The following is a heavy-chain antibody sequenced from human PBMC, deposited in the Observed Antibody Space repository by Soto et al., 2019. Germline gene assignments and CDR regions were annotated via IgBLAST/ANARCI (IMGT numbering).Heavy chain of an antibody. CDR2: IIPIFGTA. D-gene: IGHD3-22*01. CDR1: GGTFSSYA. Sequence: SVKVSCKASGGTFSSYAISWVRQAPGQGLEWMGGIIPIFGTANYAQKFQGRVTITADESTSTAYMELSSLRSEDTAVYYCARGDYYDSSGYSPYNWFDPWGQGILVTVSS. J-gene: IGHJ5*02. CDR3: ARGDYYDSSGYSPYNWFDP. V-gene: IGHV1-69*13.